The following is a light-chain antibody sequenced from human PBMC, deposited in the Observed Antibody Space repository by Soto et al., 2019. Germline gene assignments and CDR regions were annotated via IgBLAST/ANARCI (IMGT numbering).Light chain of an antibody. CDR1: RNVSIY. V-gene: IGKV1-39*01. Sequence: EIPLTQSPSSLAASVGDRLTLTCRASRNVSIYLNWYQHKPGKGPTLLIHATSNLHIGLPSRFSGSGSGTEFTLPISSLEPEYFGTYYCQQSYKMPSFGQGTRLVIK. CDR2: ATS. J-gene: IGKJ5*01. CDR3: QQSYKMPS.